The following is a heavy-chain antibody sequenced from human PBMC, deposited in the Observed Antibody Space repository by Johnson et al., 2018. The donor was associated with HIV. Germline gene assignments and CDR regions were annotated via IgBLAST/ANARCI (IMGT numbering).Heavy chain of an antibody. V-gene: IGHV3-30*04. CDR3: ARDGLEVDAFDI. CDR1: GFTFSTYA. CDR2: ISYDGSIK. J-gene: IGHJ3*02. Sequence: QVHLVESGGGVVQPGKSLRLSCAASGFTFSTYAVHWVRQAPGKGLEWVAVISYDGSIKYYADSVRGRFTISRDNSKNTLYLQMNSLRAEDTAVYYCARDGLEVDAFDIWGQGTMVTVSS. D-gene: IGHD3-3*01.